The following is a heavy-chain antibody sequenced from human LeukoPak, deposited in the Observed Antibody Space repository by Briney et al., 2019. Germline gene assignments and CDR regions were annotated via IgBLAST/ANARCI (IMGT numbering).Heavy chain of an antibody. Sequence: QPARSLTLSCAASRFTYNTFHKLWVPHAPGKGGVGLADIWYGGSNKYYADSVKGRFTISRDNSKNTLYLQMDSLRAEDTAVYYCARQSSATIVSAFAFWGQGTMVTVSS. D-gene: IGHD2-15*01. J-gene: IGHJ3*01. CDR3: ARQSSATIVSAFAF. V-gene: IGHV3-33*01. CDR1: RFTYNTFH. CDR2: IWYGGSNK.